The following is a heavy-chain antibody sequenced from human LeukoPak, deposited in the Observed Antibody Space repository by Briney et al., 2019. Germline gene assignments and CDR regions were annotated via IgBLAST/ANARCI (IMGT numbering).Heavy chain of an antibody. CDR3: ARDVQGQRLKDY. D-gene: IGHD6-25*01. Sequence: ASVKVSCKASGYTFTGYYMHWVRQAPGQWLEWMGWINPNSGGTNYAQKFQGRVTMTRDTSISTAYMELSRLGSDDTAVYYCARDVQGQRLKDYWGQGTLVTVSS. CDR1: GYTFTGYY. J-gene: IGHJ4*02. V-gene: IGHV1-2*02. CDR2: INPNSGGT.